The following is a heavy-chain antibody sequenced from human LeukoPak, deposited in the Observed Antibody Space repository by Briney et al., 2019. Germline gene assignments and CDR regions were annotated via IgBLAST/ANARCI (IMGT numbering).Heavy chain of an antibody. Sequence: ASVKASCKASGYTFTGYYMHWVRQAPGQGLEWMGWINPNSGGTNYAQKFQGRVTMTRDTSISTAYMELSRLRSDDTAVYYCARVGLRRSNWFDPWGQGTLVTVSS. D-gene: IGHD4-17*01. CDR3: ARVGLRRSNWFDP. V-gene: IGHV1-2*02. CDR2: INPNSGGT. J-gene: IGHJ5*02. CDR1: GYTFTGYY.